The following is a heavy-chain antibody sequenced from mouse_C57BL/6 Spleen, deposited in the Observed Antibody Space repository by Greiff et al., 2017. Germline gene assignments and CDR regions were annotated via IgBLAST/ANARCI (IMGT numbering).Heavy chain of an antibody. CDR2: IDPNSGGT. J-gene: IGHJ4*01. D-gene: IGHD2-1*01. CDR3: ARGRGNYLYAMDY. V-gene: IGHV1-72*01. Sequence: QVQLKQPGAELVKPGASVKLSCKASGYTFTSYWMHWVKQRPGRGLEWIGRIDPNSGGTKYNEKFKSKATLTVDKPSSTAYMQLSSLTSEDSAVYYCARGRGNYLYAMDYWGQGTSVTVSS. CDR1: GYTFTSYW.